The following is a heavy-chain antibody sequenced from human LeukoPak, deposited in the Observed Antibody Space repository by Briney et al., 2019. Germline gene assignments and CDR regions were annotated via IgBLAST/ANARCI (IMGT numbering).Heavy chain of an antibody. V-gene: IGHV4-34*01. Sequence: SETLSLTCAVYGRSFNGYYRTWIRQPPGKGLEWIGDITHSGDTNYNPSLKRRVSVDTSKNQFSLRLTSVTAADTAVYYCARRLGGYTNFDYWGHGTLVTVSS. CDR2: ITHSGDT. CDR1: GRSFNGYY. CDR3: ARRLGGYTNFDY. D-gene: IGHD3-16*01. J-gene: IGHJ4*01.